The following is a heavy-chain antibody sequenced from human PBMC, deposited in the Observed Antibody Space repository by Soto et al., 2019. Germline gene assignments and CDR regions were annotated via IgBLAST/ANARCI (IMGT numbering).Heavy chain of an antibody. CDR3: ARRQWLRISHC. J-gene: IGHJ4*02. CDR2: MDYSGST. CDR1: GGSISASSYY. D-gene: IGHD5-12*01. V-gene: IGHV4-39*01. Sequence: QVLLQESGPGLVKPSETLSLTCTVSGGSISASSYYWGWIRQPPGKGLEWIGSMDYSGSTYYNPSLKSRVTISVDTSKNQSSLKLSSLTAADTAVYYCARRQWLRISHCWGQGTLVTVSS.